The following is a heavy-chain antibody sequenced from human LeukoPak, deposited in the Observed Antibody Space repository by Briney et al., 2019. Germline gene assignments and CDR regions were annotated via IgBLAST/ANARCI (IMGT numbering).Heavy chain of an antibody. CDR3: ARDFHRRYYDSSGYNAFDI. CDR1: GFTFSSYG. Sequence: GGSLRLSCGASGFTFSSYGMHWGREAPGKGLEWVAFIWYDGRNKYYAESVKGRFTISRDNAKNSLYLQMNSLRAEDTAVYYCARDFHRRYYDSSGYNAFDIWGQGTMVTVSS. V-gene: IGHV3-33*01. J-gene: IGHJ3*02. D-gene: IGHD3-22*01. CDR2: IWYDGRNK.